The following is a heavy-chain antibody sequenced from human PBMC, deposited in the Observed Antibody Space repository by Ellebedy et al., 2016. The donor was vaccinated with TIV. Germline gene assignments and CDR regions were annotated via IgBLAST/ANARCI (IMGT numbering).Heavy chain of an antibody. Sequence: PGGSLRLSCAASGFSFRSYWMSWVCQAPGKGLEWVANSYQDGSVHYYVDSVKGRFTISRDNAATSLFLQMNSLRAEDKAVYYCARRGSYGDYAVQINSWFDTWGRGTLVAVSS. D-gene: IGHD4-17*01. CDR1: GFSFRSYW. J-gene: IGHJ5*02. CDR3: ARRGSYGDYAVQINSWFDT. V-gene: IGHV3-7*01. CDR2: SYQDGSVH.